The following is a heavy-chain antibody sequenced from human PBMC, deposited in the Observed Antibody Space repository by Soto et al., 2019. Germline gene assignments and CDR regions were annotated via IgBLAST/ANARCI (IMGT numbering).Heavy chain of an antibody. CDR2: IIPILTIP. V-gene: IGHV1-69*01. CDR1: GGTFSIYG. D-gene: IGHD2-8*02. CDR3: ATSVGIAPTGEDGMDV. Sequence: QVQLVQSGAEVKKTGSSVKVSCKASGGTFSIYGFSWVRQAPGQGPEWIGGIIPILTIPNYAQKFHGRVTIVADESTTTVYMELSSLKSEDTAVYYCATSVGIAPTGEDGMDVWGQGTSVTVSS. J-gene: IGHJ6*02.